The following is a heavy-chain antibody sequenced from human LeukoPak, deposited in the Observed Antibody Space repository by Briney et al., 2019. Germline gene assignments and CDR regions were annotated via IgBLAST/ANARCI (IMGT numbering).Heavy chain of an antibody. CDR1: GFTFSRHW. CDR2: INSDASDT. Sequence: GGSLRLSCAASGFTFSRHWMHWVRQAPGKGLVWISRINSDASDTNYADFVKGRFTITRDNAKNTVYLQINSLRDEDTAVYYCARICSSTDCLIPDWGQGTLVTVSS. J-gene: IGHJ4*02. D-gene: IGHD2-2*01. V-gene: IGHV3-74*01. CDR3: ARICSSTDCLIPD.